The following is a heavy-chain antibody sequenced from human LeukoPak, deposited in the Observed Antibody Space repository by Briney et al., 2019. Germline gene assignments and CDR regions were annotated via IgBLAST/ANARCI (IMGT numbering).Heavy chain of an antibody. D-gene: IGHD1-26*01. Sequence: SQTLSLTCDISGLSVFSSTSVWNWFRQSPSRGLEWLGRTYYRSKWKTDYALSVRSRIRITPDTSRNQFSLQLNSVTPGDTAVYYCAREGAGAETAFDYWGQGTLVTVSS. CDR1: GLSVFSSTSV. J-gene: IGHJ4*02. CDR3: AREGAGAETAFDY. CDR2: TYYRSKWKT. V-gene: IGHV6-1*01.